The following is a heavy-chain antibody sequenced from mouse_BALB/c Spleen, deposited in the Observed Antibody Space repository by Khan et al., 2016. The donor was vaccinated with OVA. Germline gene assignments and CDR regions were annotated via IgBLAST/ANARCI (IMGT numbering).Heavy chain of an antibody. CDR1: GYTFTNYG. J-gene: IGHJ4*01. D-gene: IGHD2-10*01. CDR3: ARPPYFSYVMVY. V-gene: IGHV9-3-1*01. Sequence: QIQLVQSGPELKKPGETVKISCMASGYTFTNYGMNWVKQAPGKGLKWMGWINTYTGEPTYADDFKGRFAFSLETSASTAFLQINNLKNEDSATYFCARPPYFSYVMVYWGQGTSVTVSS. CDR2: INTYTGEP.